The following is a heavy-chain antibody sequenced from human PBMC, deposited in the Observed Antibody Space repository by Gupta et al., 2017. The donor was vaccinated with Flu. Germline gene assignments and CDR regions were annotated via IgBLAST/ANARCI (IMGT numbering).Heavy chain of an antibody. CDR3: ARDKGVTSLDT. V-gene: IGHV3-33*01. CDR2: IWSDGSNT. D-gene: IGHD2-8*01. Sequence: QVQLVESGGGVVQPGGSLRLSCAAVGLILSYSGMHWVRQAPGKGLEWVAMIWSDGSNTYYAASVKGRFTVSSDNSKNTLYLQMNSLRAEDTALYYCARDKGVTSLDTWGQGTLVTVSS. J-gene: IGHJ5*02. CDR1: GLILSYSG.